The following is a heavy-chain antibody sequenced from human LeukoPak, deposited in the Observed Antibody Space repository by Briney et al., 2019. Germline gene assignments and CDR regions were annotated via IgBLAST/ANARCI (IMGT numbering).Heavy chain of an antibody. CDR3: ARVGSGWGNGVPYYYYGMDV. Sequence: GSSVKVSCKASGGTFSSYAISWVRQAPGQGLEWMGRIIPILGIANYAQKFQGRVTITADKSTSTAYMELRSLRSDDTAVYYCARVGSGWGNGVPYYYYGMDVWGQGTTVTVSS. V-gene: IGHV1-69*04. J-gene: IGHJ6*02. D-gene: IGHD6-19*01. CDR2: IIPILGIA. CDR1: GGTFSSYA.